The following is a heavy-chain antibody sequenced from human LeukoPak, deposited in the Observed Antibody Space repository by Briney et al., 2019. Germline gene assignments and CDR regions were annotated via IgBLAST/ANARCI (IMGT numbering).Heavy chain of an antibody. Sequence: PSETLSLTCAVYGGSFSGYYWSWIRQPPGKGLEWIGEINHSGSTNYNPSLKSRVTISVDTSKNQFSLKLSSVTAADTAVYYCARVEDSARGYSGYGEIDYWGQGTLVTVSS. CDR1: GGSFSGYY. CDR2: INHSGST. J-gene: IGHJ4*02. D-gene: IGHD5-12*01. CDR3: ARVEDSARGYSGYGEIDY. V-gene: IGHV4-34*01.